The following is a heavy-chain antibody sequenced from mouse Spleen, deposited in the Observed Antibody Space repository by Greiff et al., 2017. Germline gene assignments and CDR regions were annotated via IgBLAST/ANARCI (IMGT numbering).Heavy chain of an antibody. D-gene: IGHD1-1*01. V-gene: IGHV3-1*01. J-gene: IGHJ1*03. Sequence: EVKLQESGPGMVKPSQSLSLTCTVTGYSITSGYDWHWIRHFPGNKLEWMGYISYSGSTNYNPSLKSRISITHDTSKNHFFLKLNSVTTEDTATYYCARPGSSYGYFDVWGTGTTVTVSS. CDR3: ARPGSSYGYFDV. CDR2: ISYSGST. CDR1: GYSITSGYD.